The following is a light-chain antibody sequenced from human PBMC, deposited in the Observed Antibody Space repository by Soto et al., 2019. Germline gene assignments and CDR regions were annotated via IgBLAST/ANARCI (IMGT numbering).Light chain of an antibody. CDR1: QSISNNH. J-gene: IGKJ1*01. Sequence: NVFTPAPGTPSLSPGGRVTLPCRGSQSISNNHLAWYQQKPGQAHRLLIHGTYNRATGIQDRFSGSGSGTDFTLTIRRLEPEDFAVYYCKQYGSSPKTFGQGTKVDIK. V-gene: IGKV3-20*01. CDR2: GTY. CDR3: KQYGSSPKT.